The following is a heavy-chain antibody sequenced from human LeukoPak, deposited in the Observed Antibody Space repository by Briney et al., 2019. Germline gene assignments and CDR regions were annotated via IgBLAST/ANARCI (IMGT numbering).Heavy chain of an antibody. CDR3: AKDSGTAGINAFDI. Sequence: GGSLRLSCAASGFTFSSYSMNWVRQAPGKGLEWVSSISSSSSYIYYADSVKGRFTISRDNAKNSLYLQMNSLRAEDTAVYYCAKDSGTAGINAFDIWGQGTMVTVSS. D-gene: IGHD1-1*01. V-gene: IGHV3-21*01. CDR1: GFTFSSYS. CDR2: ISSSSSYI. J-gene: IGHJ3*02.